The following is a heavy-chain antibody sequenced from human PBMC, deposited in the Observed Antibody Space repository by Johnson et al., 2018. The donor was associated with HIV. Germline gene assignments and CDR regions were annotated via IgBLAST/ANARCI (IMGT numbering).Heavy chain of an antibody. Sequence: VQLVESGGDLVQPGGSLRLSCAASGFTFSNYAMSWVRQAPGKGLEWVSAISGSGANTYYTDSVKGRFTTSRDNSKNTLYLQVNSLRAEDTAMYYCARSGGYPNAFDIWGQVTMVTVSS. CDR1: GFTFSNYA. D-gene: IGHD6-13*01. V-gene: IGHV3-23*04. J-gene: IGHJ3*02. CDR3: ARSGGYPNAFDI. CDR2: ISGSGANT.